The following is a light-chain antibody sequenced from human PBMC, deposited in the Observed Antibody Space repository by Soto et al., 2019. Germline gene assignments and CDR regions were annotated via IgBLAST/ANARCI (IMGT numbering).Light chain of an antibody. V-gene: IGKV3D-15*01. CDR2: RTS. J-gene: IGKJ4*01. CDR3: QHRANWPLT. CDR1: QSVSSN. Sequence: EIVMTPSPATLSVSPVEGATLSCRAGQSVSSNLAWYQQKPGQAPRLLMFRTSSRATGIPARFSGSGSGTDFSLAISSLEPEDSAVYFCQHRANWPLTFGGGTKVDIK.